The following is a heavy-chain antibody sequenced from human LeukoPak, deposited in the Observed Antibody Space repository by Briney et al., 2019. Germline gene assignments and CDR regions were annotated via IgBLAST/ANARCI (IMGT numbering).Heavy chain of an antibody. CDR2: IYYSGST. CDR1: GGSISSSSYY. Sequence: PSETLSLTCTVSGGSISSSSYYWGWIRQPPGKGLEWIGSIYYSGSTYYNPSLKSRVTISVDTSKNQFSLKLSSVTAADTAVYYCARDDYGDYYQKYYFDYWGQGTLVTVSS. V-gene: IGHV4-39*07. D-gene: IGHD4-17*01. CDR3: ARDDYGDYYQKYYFDY. J-gene: IGHJ4*02.